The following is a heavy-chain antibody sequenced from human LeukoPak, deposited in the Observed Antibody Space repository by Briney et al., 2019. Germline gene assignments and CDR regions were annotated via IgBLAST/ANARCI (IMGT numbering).Heavy chain of an antibody. D-gene: IGHD5-12*01. CDR3: ARYRGANWFDP. CDR1: GFTFSSCA. CDR2: ISGSGGST. V-gene: IGHV3-23*01. J-gene: IGHJ5*02. Sequence: GGSLRLSCAASGFTFSSCAMSWVRQAPGKGLEWVSAISGSGGSTYYADSVKGRFTISRDNAKNSLYLQVSSLRAEDTAVYYCARYRGANWFDPWGQGTLVAVSS.